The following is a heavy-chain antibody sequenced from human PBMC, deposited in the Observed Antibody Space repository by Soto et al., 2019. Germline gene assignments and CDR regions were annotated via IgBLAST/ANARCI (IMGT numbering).Heavy chain of an antibody. J-gene: IGHJ4*02. Sequence: GESLKISCKGSGYSFTSYWIGWSRQMPGKGLEWMGLIYPGDSDTRYSPSFQGQVTISADXSITPAYVQWSSLKASDTAMYYCARLDCSGGRCHRPLPREPTSPLYYFDYWGQGTLVTVSS. V-gene: IGHV5-51*01. CDR3: ARLDCSGGRCHRPLPREPTSPLYYFDY. D-gene: IGHD2-15*01. CDR2: IYPGDSDT. CDR1: GYSFTSYW.